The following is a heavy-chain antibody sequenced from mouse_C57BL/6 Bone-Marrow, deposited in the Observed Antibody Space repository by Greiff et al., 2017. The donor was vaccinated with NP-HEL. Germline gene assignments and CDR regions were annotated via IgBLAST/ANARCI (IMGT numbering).Heavy chain of an antibody. J-gene: IGHJ2*01. V-gene: IGHV5-17*01. Sequence: DVKLVESGGGLVKPGGSLKLSCAASGFTFSDYGMHWVRQAPEKGLEWVAYISSGSSTIYYADTVKGRFTISRDNSKNTLFLQMTSLRAEDTAMYYCARRDYYGSSCFAFWGKGTTLTVSS. CDR2: ISSGSSTI. D-gene: IGHD1-1*01. CDR1: GFTFSDYG. CDR3: ARRDYYGSSCFAF.